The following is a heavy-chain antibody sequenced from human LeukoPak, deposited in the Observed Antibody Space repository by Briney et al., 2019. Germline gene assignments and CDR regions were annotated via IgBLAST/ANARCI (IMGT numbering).Heavy chain of an antibody. CDR2: ISGSGGST. J-gene: IGHJ4*02. Sequence: GGSLRLSCAASGFTFSSYGMSWVRQAPGKGLEWVSAISGSGGSTYYADSVKGRFTISRDNSKNALYLQMNSLRAEDTAVYYCAKGDYYDSSGYYAYFDYWGQGTLVTVSS. V-gene: IGHV3-23*01. D-gene: IGHD3-22*01. CDR3: AKGDYYDSSGYYAYFDY. CDR1: GFTFSSYG.